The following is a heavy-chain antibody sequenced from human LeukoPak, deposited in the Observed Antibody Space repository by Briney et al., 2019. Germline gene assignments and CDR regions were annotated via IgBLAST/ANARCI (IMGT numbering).Heavy chain of an antibody. CDR1: GYTFTSFG. V-gene: IGHV1-18*01. D-gene: IGHD6-13*01. CDR2: IGAYNGNT. CDR3: ARDQMNIAAAGAYFDY. Sequence: ASVKVSCKASGYTFTSFGISWVRQAPGQGLEWMGWIGAYNGNTKYGQKLQGRVTMTTDTSTSTAYMELRSLRSHDAAVYYCARDQMNIAAAGAYFDYWGQGTLVTVSS. J-gene: IGHJ4*02.